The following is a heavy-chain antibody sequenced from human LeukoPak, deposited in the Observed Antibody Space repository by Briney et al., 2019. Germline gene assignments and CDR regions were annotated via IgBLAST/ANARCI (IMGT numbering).Heavy chain of an antibody. J-gene: IGHJ5*02. D-gene: IGHD2-2*02. CDR2: ISSSGSTI. CDR3: ARGVVVPSTITYWFDP. CDR1: GFTFSDYY. V-gene: IGHV3-11*01. Sequence: GGSLGLSCAASGFTFSDYYMSWIRQAPGKGLEWVSYISSSGSTIYYADSVKGRFTISRDNAKNSLYLQMNSLGAEDTAVYYCARGVVVPSTITYWFDPWGQGTLVTVSS.